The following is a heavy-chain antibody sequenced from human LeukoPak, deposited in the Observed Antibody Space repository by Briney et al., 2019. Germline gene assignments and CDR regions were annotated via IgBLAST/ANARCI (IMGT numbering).Heavy chain of an antibody. D-gene: IGHD3-3*01. CDR3: TRGYDFWSF. Sequence: PGGSLILSCTASGFTFGDYAMSWVRQAPGKGLEWVGFIRSKAYGGTTEYAASVKGRFTISRDDSKSIAYLQMNSLKTEDTAVYYCTRGYDFWSFWGQGTLVTVSS. CDR2: IRSKAYGGTT. J-gene: IGHJ4*02. CDR1: GFTFGDYA. V-gene: IGHV3-49*04.